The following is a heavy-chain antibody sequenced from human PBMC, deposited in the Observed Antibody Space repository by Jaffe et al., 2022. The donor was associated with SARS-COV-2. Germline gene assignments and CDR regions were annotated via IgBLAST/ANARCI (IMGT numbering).Heavy chain of an antibody. CDR1: GFTFSSYC. V-gene: IGHV3-21*01. Sequence: EVQLVESGGGLVKPGGSLRLSCAASGFTFSSYCMNWVRQAPGKGLEWVSSINPGSTYIYYADSLKGRFTISRDNARNSLYLQMNSLRAEDTAVYYCAREGPKPHDYGDFDYWGQGTLVTVSS. CDR3: AREGPKPHDYGDFDY. D-gene: IGHD4-17*01. CDR2: INPGSTYI. J-gene: IGHJ4*02.